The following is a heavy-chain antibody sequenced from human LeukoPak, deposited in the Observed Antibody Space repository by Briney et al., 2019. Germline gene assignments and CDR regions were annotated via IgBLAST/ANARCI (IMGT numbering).Heavy chain of an antibody. D-gene: IGHD4-17*01. J-gene: IGHJ4*02. CDR1: GFTFSSYA. CDR3: AKITKATTPNY. V-gene: IGHV3-64D*06. CDR2: ISSNGGST. Sequence: GGSLRLSCSASGFTFSSYAMHWVRQAPGKGLEYVSAISSNGGSTYYADSVKGRFSISRDNSKNTVYLQMSDLRAEDTAVYYCAKITKATTPNYWGQGTLVTVSS.